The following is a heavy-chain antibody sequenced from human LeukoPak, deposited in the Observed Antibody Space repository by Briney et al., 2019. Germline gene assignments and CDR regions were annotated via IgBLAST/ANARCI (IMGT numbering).Heavy chain of an antibody. CDR2: INPNSGGT. V-gene: IGHV1-2*06. CDR3: ARTHCSGGSCYRGFDY. J-gene: IGHJ4*02. Sequence: ASVKVSCKASGYTFTGYYMHWVRQAPGQGLEWMGRINPNSGGTNYAQKFQGRVTMTRDTSISTAYMELSRLRSDDTAVYYCARTHCSGGSCYRGFDYWGQGTLVTVSS. D-gene: IGHD2-15*01. CDR1: GYTFTGYY.